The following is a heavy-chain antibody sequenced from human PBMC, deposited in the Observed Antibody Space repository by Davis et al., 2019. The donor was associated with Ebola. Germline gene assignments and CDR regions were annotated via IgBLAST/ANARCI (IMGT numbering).Heavy chain of an antibody. CDR2: FDPEDGET. CDR1: GYTLTELS. D-gene: IGHD3-10*01. V-gene: IGHV1-24*01. CDR3: ATDLGTNYGSGSLLPRY. J-gene: IGHJ4*02. Sequence: ASVKVSCKVSGYTLTELSMHWVRQAPGKGLEWMGGFDPEDGETIYAQKFQGRVTMTEDTSTDTAYMELSSLRSEDTAVYYCATDLGTNYGSGSLLPRYWGQGTLVTVSS.